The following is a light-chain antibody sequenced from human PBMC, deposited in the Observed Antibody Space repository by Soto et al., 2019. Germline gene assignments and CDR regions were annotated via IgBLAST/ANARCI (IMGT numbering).Light chain of an antibody. CDR1: SSNIGSNI. J-gene: IGLJ2*01. V-gene: IGLV1-44*01. CDR3: AALDDSLNGVV. CDR2: SNN. Sequence: QSVLTQPPSASGTPGQRVTISCSGGSSNIGSNIVNWYQQLPGTAPKLLIYSNNQRPSGVPDRFSGSKSGTSASLAISGLQSEDEADYYCAALDDSLNGVVFGGGTKVTVL.